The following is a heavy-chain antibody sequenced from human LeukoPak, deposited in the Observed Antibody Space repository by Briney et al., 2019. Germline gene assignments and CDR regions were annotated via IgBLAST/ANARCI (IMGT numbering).Heavy chain of an antibody. CDR1: GFTFSSYA. CDR3: ARDSPAGGNGYYYYGMDV. J-gene: IGHJ6*02. V-gene: IGHV3-30-3*01. Sequence: GGSLRLSCAASGFTFSSYAMHWVRQAPGKGLEWVAVISYDGNNKYYADSVKGRFTISRDNSKNTLYLQMNSLRAEDTAVYYCARDSPAGGNGYYYYGMDVWGQGTTVTVSS. CDR2: ISYDGNNK. D-gene: IGHD4-23*01.